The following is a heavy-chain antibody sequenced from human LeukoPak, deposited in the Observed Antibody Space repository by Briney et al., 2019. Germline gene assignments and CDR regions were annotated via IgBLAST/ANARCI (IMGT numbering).Heavy chain of an antibody. CDR2: TYYRSKWYN. CDR1: GDSVASNSAA. CDR3: ARHFGRSNYYAFDI. J-gene: IGHJ3*02. D-gene: IGHD1-26*01. V-gene: IGHV6-1*01. Sequence: SQTLSLTCVISGDSVASNSAAWNWIRQSTSRGLEWLGRTYYRSKWYNDYAVSVKSRITISPDTSKNQFSLQLNSVTPEDTAVYYCARHFGRSNYYAFDIWGQGTMVTVSS.